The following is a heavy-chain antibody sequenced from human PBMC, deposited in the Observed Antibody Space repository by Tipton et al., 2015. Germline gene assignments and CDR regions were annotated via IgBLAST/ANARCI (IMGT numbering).Heavy chain of an antibody. CDR1: GFDVSSNY. J-gene: IGHJ3*02. V-gene: IGHV3-53*01. Sequence: SLRLSCAASGFDVSSNYMSWVRQAPGKGLEWVSVIYSAGSTYYADSVKGRFTIPRDNSKNTLYLQMNSLRAEDTAVYYCAAHSGGYSRAFDIWGQGTMVTVSS. CDR3: AAHSGGYSRAFDI. D-gene: IGHD1-26*01. CDR2: IYSAGST.